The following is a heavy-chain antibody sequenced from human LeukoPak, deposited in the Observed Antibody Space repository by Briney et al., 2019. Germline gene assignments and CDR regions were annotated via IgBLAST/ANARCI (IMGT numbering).Heavy chain of an antibody. J-gene: IGHJ6*03. D-gene: IGHD6-6*01. CDR3: AQLAARGSPHYYYYYMDV. CDR1: GFTSSSYG. Sequence: GGSLRLSCAASGFTSSSYGMHWVRQAPGKGLEWVAFIRYDGSNKYYADSVKGRFTISRDNSKNTLYLQMNSLRAEDTAVYYCAQLAARGSPHYYYYYMDVWGKGTTVTVSS. CDR2: IRYDGSNK. V-gene: IGHV3-30*02.